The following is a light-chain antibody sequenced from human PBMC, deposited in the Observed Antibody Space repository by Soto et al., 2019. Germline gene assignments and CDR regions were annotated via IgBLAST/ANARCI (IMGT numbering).Light chain of an antibody. Sequence: QSVLTQPPSASGSPGQSVTISCTGTSSDVGAYIFVSWYQQHPGKAPKLMIYHVTYRPSGVSNRYSGSKSGNSASLTISGLQADDEADYYCCSLTTSHTYVFGSGTKVTVL. J-gene: IGLJ1*01. CDR3: CSLTTSHTYV. CDR2: HVT. CDR1: SSDVGAYIF. V-gene: IGLV2-14*03.